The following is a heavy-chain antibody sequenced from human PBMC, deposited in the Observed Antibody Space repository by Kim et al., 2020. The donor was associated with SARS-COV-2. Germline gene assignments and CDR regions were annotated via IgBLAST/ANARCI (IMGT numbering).Heavy chain of an antibody. J-gene: IGHJ5*02. D-gene: IGHD6-6*01. Sequence: SETLSLTCAVYGGSFSGYYWSWIRQPPGKGLEWIGEINHSGSTNYNPSLKSRVTISVDTSKNQFSLKLSSVTAADTAVYYCARGRIAARSYNWFDPWGQG. CDR1: GGSFSGYY. CDR3: ARGRIAARSYNWFDP. CDR2: INHSGST. V-gene: IGHV4-34*01.